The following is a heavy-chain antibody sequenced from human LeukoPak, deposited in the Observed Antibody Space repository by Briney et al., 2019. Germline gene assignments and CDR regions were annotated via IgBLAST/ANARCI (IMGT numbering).Heavy chain of an antibody. CDR1: GYTFTGYY. V-gene: IGHV1-2*02. CDR3: ARVLRGDTAMVPYWYFDL. CDR2: INPNSGGT. Sequence: ASVKVSCKASGYTFTGYYMHWVRQAPGQGLEWMGWINPNSGGTNYAQKFQGRVTMTRDTSISTAYMELSRLRSDDTAVYDCARVLRGDTAMVPYWYFDLWGRGTLVTVSS. D-gene: IGHD5-18*01. J-gene: IGHJ2*01.